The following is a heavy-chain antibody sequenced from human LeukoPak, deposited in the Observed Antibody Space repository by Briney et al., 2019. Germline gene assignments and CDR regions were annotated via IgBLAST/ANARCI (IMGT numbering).Heavy chain of an antibody. CDR2: TWYDGSNK. Sequence: QTGGSLRLSCAASGFTFSSYGMHWVRQAPGKGLEWVAVTWYDGSNKYYADSVKGRFTISRDNSKNTLYLQMNSLRAEDTAVYYCARDSGIWDIVATPDDYWGQGTLVTVSS. CDR1: GFTFSSYG. CDR3: ARDSGIWDIVATPDDY. V-gene: IGHV3-33*01. D-gene: IGHD5-12*01. J-gene: IGHJ4*02.